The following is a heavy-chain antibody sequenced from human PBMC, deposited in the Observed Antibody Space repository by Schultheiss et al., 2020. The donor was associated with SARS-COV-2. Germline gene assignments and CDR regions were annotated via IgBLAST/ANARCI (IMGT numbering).Heavy chain of an antibody. Sequence: SETLSLTCAVYGGSFSGYYWSWIRQPPGKGLEWIGEINHSGSTNYNPSLKSRVTISVDTSKNQFSLKLSSVTAADTAVYYCASVIGYSSFLGDYWGQGTLVTVSS. CDR1: GGSFSGYY. V-gene: IGHV4-34*01. CDR2: INHSGST. D-gene: IGHD6-13*01. CDR3: ASVIGYSSFLGDY. J-gene: IGHJ4*02.